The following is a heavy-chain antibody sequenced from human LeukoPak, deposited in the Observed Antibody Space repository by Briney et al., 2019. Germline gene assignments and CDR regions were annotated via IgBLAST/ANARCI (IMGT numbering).Heavy chain of an antibody. CDR3: AKAIQKVPAAIRPSWLDP. Sequence: GGSLRLSCAASGFTFSSYAMSWVRQAPGKGLEWVSAISGSGGSTYYADSVKGRFTISRDNSKNTLYLQMNSLRAEDTAVYYCAKAIQKVPAAIRPSWLDPWGQGTLVTVSS. CDR2: ISGSGGST. CDR1: GFTFSSYA. V-gene: IGHV3-23*01. D-gene: IGHD2-2*02. J-gene: IGHJ5*02.